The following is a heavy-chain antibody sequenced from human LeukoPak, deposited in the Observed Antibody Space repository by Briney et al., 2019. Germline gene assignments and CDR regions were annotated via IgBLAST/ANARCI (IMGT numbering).Heavy chain of an antibody. D-gene: IGHD3-16*01. Sequence: PSETLSLTCTVSGGSISSGDYYWSWIRQPPGKGLEWIGYIYYSGSTYYNPSLKSRVTISVDTSKNQFSLKLSSVTAADTAVYYCARRPWGLVSFGYWGQGTLVTVSS. CDR1: GGSISSGDYY. J-gene: IGHJ4*02. CDR3: ARRPWGLVSFGY. V-gene: IGHV4-30-4*01. CDR2: IYYSGST.